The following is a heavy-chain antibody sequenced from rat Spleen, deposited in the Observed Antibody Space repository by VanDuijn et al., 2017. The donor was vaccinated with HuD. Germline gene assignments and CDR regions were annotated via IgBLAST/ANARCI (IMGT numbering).Heavy chain of an antibody. Sequence: EVQLVESGGGIVQPGRSLKLSCIASGFTFNNYWMTWIRQAPGKGLEWVASITNVAGNTYYRDSVKGRFTISRDSAKSTLYLQMASLSSEDSATYYCARHGTINTMVRYYFDYWGQGAMVTVSS. D-gene: IGHD1-1*01. V-gene: IGHV5-31*01. CDR2: ITNVAGNT. CDR1: GFTFNNYW. CDR3: ARHGTINTMVRYYFDY. J-gene: IGHJ2*01.